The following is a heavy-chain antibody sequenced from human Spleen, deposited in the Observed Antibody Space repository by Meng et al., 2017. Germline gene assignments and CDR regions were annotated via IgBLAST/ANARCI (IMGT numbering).Heavy chain of an antibody. V-gene: IGHV1-69*13. J-gene: IGHJ4*02. CDR2: IIPIFGTA. CDR1: GGTFSSYA. Sequence: SVKVSCKASGGTFSSYAISWVRQAPGQGLEWMGGIIPIFGTANYAQKFQGRVTITADESTSTAYMELSSLRSEDTAVYYCARHRREGFGGYDYFDYWGQGTLVTVSS. CDR3: ARHRREGFGGYDYFDY. D-gene: IGHD5-12*01.